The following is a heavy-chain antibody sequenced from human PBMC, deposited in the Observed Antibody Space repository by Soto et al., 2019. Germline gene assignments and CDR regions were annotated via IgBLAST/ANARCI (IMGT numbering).Heavy chain of an antibody. CDR2: INHSGST. CDR3: ARGQVKAGIVVVITPRLFDY. Sequence: SETLSLTCAVYGGSFSGYYWSWIRQPPGKGLEWIGEINHSGSTNYNPSLKSRVTISVDTSKNQFSLKLSSVTAADTAVYYCARGQVKAGIVVVITPRLFDYWGQGTLVTVSS. J-gene: IGHJ4*02. D-gene: IGHD3-22*01. V-gene: IGHV4-34*01. CDR1: GGSFSGYY.